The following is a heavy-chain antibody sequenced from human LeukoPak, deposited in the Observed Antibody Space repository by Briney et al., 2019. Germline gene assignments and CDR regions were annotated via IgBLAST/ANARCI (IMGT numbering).Heavy chain of an antibody. CDR1: GFTFDVYA. CDR3: AKDIGGPLDYYYGMDV. CDR2: ISWNSGSI. V-gene: IGHV3-9*01. J-gene: IGHJ6*02. D-gene: IGHD6-25*01. Sequence: PGGSLRLSCAASGFTFDVYAMHWVRQAPGKGLEGVSGISWNSGSIGYADSVKGRFTISRDNAKNSLYLQMNSLRADDTALYYCAKDIGGPLDYYYGMDVWGQGTTVTVSS.